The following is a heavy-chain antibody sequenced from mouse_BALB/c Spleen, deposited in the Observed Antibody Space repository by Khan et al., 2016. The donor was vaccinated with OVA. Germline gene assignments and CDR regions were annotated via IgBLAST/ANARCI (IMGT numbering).Heavy chain of an antibody. J-gene: IGHJ3*01. CDR1: GYTFTSYW. CDR3: ARGYFGNYEFAY. D-gene: IGHD2-1*01. CDR2: IFPGTGTT. V-gene: IGHV1S132*01. Sequence: QVQLQQSGAELVKPGASVKLSCKTSGYTFTSYWIQWVKQRPGQGLGWIGEIFPGTGTTYYNENFKGKATLTLDTSSTTAYMQLSSLTSEDSAVYFWARGYFGNYEFAYWGQGTLVTVSA.